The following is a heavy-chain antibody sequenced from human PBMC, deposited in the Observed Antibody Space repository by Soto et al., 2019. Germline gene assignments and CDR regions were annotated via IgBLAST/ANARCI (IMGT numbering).Heavy chain of an antibody. J-gene: IGHJ4*02. CDR3: ARDDHTYGVY. CDR2: IGPYGNSI. V-gene: IGHV3-11*01. Sequence: PGASLKISCAASGFSFRDYFMSWLRQAPGKGLEWVSYIGPYGNSIYYADSVKGRFTISSDDATKSLHLHMNSLMTYDTAVYYCARDDHTYGVYLGQGTPVTVSS. D-gene: IGHD2-21*01. CDR1: GFSFRDYF.